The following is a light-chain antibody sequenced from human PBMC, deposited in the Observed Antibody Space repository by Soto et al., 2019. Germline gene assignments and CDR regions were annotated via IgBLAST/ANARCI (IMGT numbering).Light chain of an antibody. J-gene: IGKJ3*01. V-gene: IGKV3-11*01. CDR1: QTVLSSY. Sequence: EIVSTQTPGTLSLSPGEPVTLSCRASQTVLSSYVARYQQRPGQGPRLLIYDASNRATGVPARFSGSGSGTDFTLTISSLEPEDFAVYYCQQRSNWLFGPETKVDIK. CDR3: QQRSNWL. CDR2: DAS.